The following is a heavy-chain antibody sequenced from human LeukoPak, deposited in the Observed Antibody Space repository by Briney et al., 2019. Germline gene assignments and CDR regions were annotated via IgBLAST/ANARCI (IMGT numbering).Heavy chain of an antibody. CDR2: INPSGGGT. J-gene: IGHJ4*02. V-gene: IGHV1-46*01. Sequence: ASVKVSRKASGYTFTSYYMHWVRQAPGQGLEWMGIINPSGGGTSYAQKFQGRVTMTRDTSTSTVYMELSSLRSEDTAVYYCARAYGSGSYTLLFFDYWGQGTLVTVSS. CDR1: GYTFTSYY. CDR3: ARAYGSGSYTLLFFDY. D-gene: IGHD3-10*01.